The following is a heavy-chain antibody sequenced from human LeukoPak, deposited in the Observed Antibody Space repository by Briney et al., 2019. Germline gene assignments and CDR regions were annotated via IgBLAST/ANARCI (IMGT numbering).Heavy chain of an antibody. CDR1: GGSISSSSYY. CDR2: IYYSGST. Sequence: SETLSLTCTVSGGSISSSSYYWGWIRQPPGKGLEWIGNIYYSGSTYYNPSLKSRVTISVDTSKNQFSLKLSSVTAADTAVYYCARGGNTAMVISYWGQGTLVTVSS. CDR3: ARGGNTAMVISY. V-gene: IGHV4-39*07. D-gene: IGHD5-18*01. J-gene: IGHJ4*02.